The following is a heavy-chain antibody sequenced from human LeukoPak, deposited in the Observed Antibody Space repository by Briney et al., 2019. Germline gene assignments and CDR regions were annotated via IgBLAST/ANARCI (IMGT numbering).Heavy chain of an antibody. J-gene: IGHJ5*02. CDR3: ARGHNAIVGATGDNWFDP. CDR2: INPNSGDA. CDR1: GYTFTDYY. V-gene: IGHV1-2*04. Sequence: ASVKVSCKASGYTFTDYYMHRVRQAPGQGLEWMGWINPNSGDANYAQKFQDWVTMTRDTSISTAYMELSRLRSDDTAVYYCARGHNAIVGATGDNWFDPWGQGTLVTVSS. D-gene: IGHD1-26*01.